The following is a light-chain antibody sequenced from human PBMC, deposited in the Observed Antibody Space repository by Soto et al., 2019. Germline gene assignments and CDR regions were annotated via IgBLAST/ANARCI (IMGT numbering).Light chain of an antibody. Sequence: EIVLTQSPGTLSLSPGERATLSCRASQSVRSSSLAWYQQKPGQAPRLLLYGASRRATGIPDRFSGSGSGTDFTLTLSTLEPEDFAVYYCQQFGTSPWTFGQGTKVEIK. CDR2: GAS. J-gene: IGKJ1*01. CDR1: QSVRSSS. CDR3: QQFGTSPWT. V-gene: IGKV3-20*01.